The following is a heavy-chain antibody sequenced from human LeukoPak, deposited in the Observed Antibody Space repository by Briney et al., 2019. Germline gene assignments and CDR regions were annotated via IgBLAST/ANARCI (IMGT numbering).Heavy chain of an antibody. CDR1: GFTFSTYS. CDR2: IIHNSVYI. V-gene: IGHV3-21*01. Sequence: PGGSLRLSCATSGFTFSTYSMNWVRQAPGKGLEWVSSIIHNSVYIYYADSVKGRFTISRDNSKNTLYLQMNSLRAEDTAVYYCARAGRSSNYYYGMDVWGQGTTVTVSS. CDR3: ARAGRSSNYYYGMDV. J-gene: IGHJ6*02. D-gene: IGHD6-6*01.